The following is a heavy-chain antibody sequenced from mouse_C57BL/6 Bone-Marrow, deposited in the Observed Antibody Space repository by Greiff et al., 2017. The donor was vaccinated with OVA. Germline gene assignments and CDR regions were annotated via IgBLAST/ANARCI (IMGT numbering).Heavy chain of an antibody. CDR1: GYTFTSYW. V-gene: IGHV1-69*01. J-gene: IGHJ1*03. CDR2: IDPSDSYT. Sequence: VKLQQPGAELVMPGASVKLSCKASGYTFTSYWMHWVKQRPGQGLEWIGEIDPSDSYTNYNQKFKGKSTLTVDKSSSTAYMQLSSLTSEDSAVYYCARGPGYFEVWGTGTTVTVSS. CDR3: ARGPGYFEV.